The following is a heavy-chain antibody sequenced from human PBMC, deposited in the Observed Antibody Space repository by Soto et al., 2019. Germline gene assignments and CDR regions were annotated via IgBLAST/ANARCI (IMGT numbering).Heavy chain of an antibody. Sequence: PSETLSLTCTVSGGSISSYYCSWIRQPPGKGLEWMGYIYYSGTTTNYNPSLKSRVTLSVDTSKNQFSLKLSSVTAADTAVYYCARLGGSYAVPHFDYWGQGTLVTVSS. J-gene: IGHJ4*02. V-gene: IGHV4-59*08. CDR3: ARLGGSYAVPHFDY. CDR2: IYYSGTTT. CDR1: GGSISSYY. D-gene: IGHD1-26*01.